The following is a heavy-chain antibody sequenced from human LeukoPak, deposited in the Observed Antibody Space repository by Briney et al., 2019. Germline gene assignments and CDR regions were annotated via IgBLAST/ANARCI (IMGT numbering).Heavy chain of an antibody. CDR3: ARGWSKDGYNLDY. D-gene: IGHD5-24*01. CDR1: GGSISSYY. CDR2: INHSGST. V-gene: IGHV4-34*01. J-gene: IGHJ4*02. Sequence: SETLSLTCTVSGGSISSYYWSWIRQPPGKGLEWIGEINHSGSTNYNPSLKSRVTISVDTSKNQFSLKLSSVTAADTAVYYCARGWSKDGYNLDYWGQGTLVTVSS.